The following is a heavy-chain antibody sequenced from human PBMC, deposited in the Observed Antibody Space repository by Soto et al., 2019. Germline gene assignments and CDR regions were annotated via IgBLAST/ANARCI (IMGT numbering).Heavy chain of an antibody. V-gene: IGHV4-59*01. CDR3: AYAPSVATNWFDP. Sequence: SETLSLTCSVSGGSTSSYYWSWIRQPPGKGLEWIGYIYYSGSTDYSPSLKSRVTMSIDTSQNQVSLKLTSVTTADTAVYYCAYAPSVATNWFDPWGQGTLVTVSS. CDR2: IYYSGST. J-gene: IGHJ5*02. D-gene: IGHD2-15*01. CDR1: GGSTSSYY.